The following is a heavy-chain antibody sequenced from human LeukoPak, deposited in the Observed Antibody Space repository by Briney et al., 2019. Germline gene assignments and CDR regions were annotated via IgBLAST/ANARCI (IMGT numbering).Heavy chain of an antibody. V-gene: IGHV6-1*01. Sequence: SQTLSLTCAISGDSVSSNSAAWNWIRQSPSRGLEWVGRTYYRSKWYNDYAVSVKSRITINPDTSKNQFSLQLNSVTPEDTAVYYCTSDTVEKALGIDYWGQGALVIVST. J-gene: IGHJ4*02. D-gene: IGHD5-18*01. CDR1: GDSVSSNSAA. CDR3: TSDTVEKALGIDY. CDR2: TYYRSKWYN.